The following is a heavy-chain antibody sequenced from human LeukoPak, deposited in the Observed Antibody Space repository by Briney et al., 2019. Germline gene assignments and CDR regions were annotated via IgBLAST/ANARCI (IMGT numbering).Heavy chain of an antibody. CDR3: ARDRPAGTGLDY. Sequence: GGSLRLSCAASGFTFSSYAMSWVRQAPWKGLEWVSSISGAGGSTYYADSVKGRFTISRDNSKNTLYLQMNSLRAEDTAVYYCARDRPAGTGLDYWGQGTLVTVSS. V-gene: IGHV3-23*01. J-gene: IGHJ4*02. CDR2: ISGAGGST. CDR1: GFTFSSYA. D-gene: IGHD6-13*01.